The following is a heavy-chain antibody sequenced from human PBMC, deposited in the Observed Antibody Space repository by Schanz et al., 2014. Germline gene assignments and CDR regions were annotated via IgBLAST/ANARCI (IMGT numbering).Heavy chain of an antibody. V-gene: IGHV3-23*01. CDR3: AKIERNED. J-gene: IGHJ4*02. D-gene: IGHD1-1*01. CDR2: ISGDHRNT. CDR1: GFTFSTHA. Sequence: EVQLLESGGGLVQPRGSLRLSCAASGFTFSTHAMSWVRQAPGKGLEWVSSISGDHRNTFYADSVKGRFTISRDNSKNTLYLQMNSLRAEDTAVYFCAKIERNEDWGQGTLVTVSS.